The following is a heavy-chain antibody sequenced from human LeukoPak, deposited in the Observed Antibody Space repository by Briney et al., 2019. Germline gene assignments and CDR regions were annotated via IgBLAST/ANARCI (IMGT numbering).Heavy chain of an antibody. V-gene: IGHV3-30*04. D-gene: IGHD1-7*01. CDR2: ISYDGSNK. CDR3: AKGRRAPLVGTITKSWIDY. Sequence: GGSLRLSCAASGFTFSSYAMHWVRQAPGKGLEWVAVISYDGSNKYYADSVKGRFTISRDNSKNTLYLQMNSLRAEDTAVYYCAKGRRAPLVGTITKSWIDYWGQGTLVTVSS. CDR1: GFTFSSYA. J-gene: IGHJ4*02.